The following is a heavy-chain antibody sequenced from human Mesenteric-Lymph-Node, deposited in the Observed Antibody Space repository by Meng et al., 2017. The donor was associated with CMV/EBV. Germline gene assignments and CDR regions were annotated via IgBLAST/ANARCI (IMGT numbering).Heavy chain of an antibody. CDR3: ASYYYDSSGYYSYFHY. CDR2: ISGSGGST. Sequence: GGSLRLSCVASGFTFRSYDMIWVRQAPGKGLEWVSSISGSGGSTYYADSVKGRFTISRDNAKNSLYLQMNSLRAEDTAVYYCASYYYDSSGYYSYFHYWGQGTLVTVSS. CDR1: GFTFRSYD. J-gene: IGHJ4*02. V-gene: IGHV3-23*01. D-gene: IGHD3-22*01.